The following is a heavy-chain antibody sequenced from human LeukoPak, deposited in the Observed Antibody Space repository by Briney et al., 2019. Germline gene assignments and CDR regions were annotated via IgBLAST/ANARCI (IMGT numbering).Heavy chain of an antibody. J-gene: IGHJ6*03. Sequence: ASVKVSCKASGYTFTGYYMHWVRQAPGQGLEWMGWINPNSGGTNYAQKFQGRVTMTRDTSISTAYMELSRLRSDDTAVYYCARDHGSGWYYYYYYMDVRGKGTTVTVSS. CDR3: ARDHGSGWYYYYYYMDV. D-gene: IGHD6-19*01. V-gene: IGHV1-2*02. CDR1: GYTFTGYY. CDR2: INPNSGGT.